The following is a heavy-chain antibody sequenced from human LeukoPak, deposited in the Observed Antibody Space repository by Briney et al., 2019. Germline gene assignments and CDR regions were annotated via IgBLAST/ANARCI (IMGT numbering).Heavy chain of an antibody. Sequence: GGSLRLSCAASGFSFSDAWMSWVRQIPGKGLEWIGRIESKTDGGTTDYAAPVKGRFTISRDNSKNTLYLQMNSLRAEDTAIYYCAKDSPKSYTLGGAYYFDYWGQGTLLTVSS. CDR1: GFSFSDAW. CDR3: AKDSPKSYTLGGAYYFDY. D-gene: IGHD3-16*01. V-gene: IGHV3-15*04. CDR2: IESKTDGGTT. J-gene: IGHJ4*02.